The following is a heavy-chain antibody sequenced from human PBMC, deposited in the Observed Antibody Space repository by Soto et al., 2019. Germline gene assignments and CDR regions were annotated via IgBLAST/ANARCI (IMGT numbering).Heavy chain of an antibody. CDR3: ARRAAVPNPHGMDV. D-gene: IGHD6-25*01. V-gene: IGHV5-51*01. J-gene: IGHJ6*02. CDR1: GYSFTSYW. CDR2: IYPGDSYT. Sequence: GESLKISCQGSGYSFTSYWIGWVSQMPGKGLEWMGIIYPGDSYTNYSPSFQGHVTISADKSISTAYLQWSSVKASDTAMYYCARRAAVPNPHGMDVWGQGTTVTVSS.